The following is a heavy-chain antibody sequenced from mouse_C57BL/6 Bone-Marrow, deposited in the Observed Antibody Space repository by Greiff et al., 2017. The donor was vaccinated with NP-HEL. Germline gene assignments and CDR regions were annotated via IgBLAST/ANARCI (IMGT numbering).Heavy chain of an antibody. V-gene: IGHV2-5*01. CDR2: IWRGGST. CDR3: AKGGDVLGRLDY. J-gene: IGHJ2*01. D-gene: IGHD4-1*01. Sequence: VKLMESGPGLVQPSQSLSITCTVSGFSLTSYGVHWVRQSPGKGLEWLGVIWRGGSTDYNAAFMSRLSITKDNSKSQVFFKMNSLQADDTAIYYCAKGGDVLGRLDYWGQGTTLTVSS. CDR1: GFSLTSYG.